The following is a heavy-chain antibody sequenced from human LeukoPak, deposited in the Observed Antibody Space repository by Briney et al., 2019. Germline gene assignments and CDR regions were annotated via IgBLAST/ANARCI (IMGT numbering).Heavy chain of an antibody. J-gene: IGHJ5*02. Sequence: GASVKVSCKASGYTFTSYAMHWVRQAPGQRLEWMGWINAGNGNTKYSQKFQGRVTITRDTSASTAYMELSSLRSEDTAVYCCARDLPKGYCSGGSCYNNWFDPWGQGTLVTVSS. CDR2: INAGNGNT. CDR3: ARDLPKGYCSGGSCYNNWFDP. V-gene: IGHV1-3*01. CDR1: GYTFTSYA. D-gene: IGHD2-15*01.